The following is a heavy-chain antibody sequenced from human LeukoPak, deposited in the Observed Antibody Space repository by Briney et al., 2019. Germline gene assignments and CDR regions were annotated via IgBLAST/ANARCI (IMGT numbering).Heavy chain of an antibody. CDR3: ARDPSDYYGSGSYDY. J-gene: IGHJ4*02. CDR1: GYTFTGYG. V-gene: IGHV1-18*01. D-gene: IGHD3-10*01. Sequence: GASVKVSCKASGYTFTGYGISWVRQAPGQGLEWMGWISVYNGNTNYSQKVQGRVTMTTDTSTSTAYMELRSLRSDDTAFYYCARDPSDYYGSGSYDYWGQGTLVTVSS. CDR2: ISVYNGNT.